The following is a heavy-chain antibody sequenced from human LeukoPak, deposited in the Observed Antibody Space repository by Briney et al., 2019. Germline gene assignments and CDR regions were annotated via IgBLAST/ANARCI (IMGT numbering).Heavy chain of an antibody. Sequence: GGSLRLSCAASGFTFSGSAMHWVRQASGKGLEGVGRIRSKANSYATAYAASVKGRFTISRDDSKNTAYLQMNSLKTEDTAVYYCTRHVGSEQQLVYGFDPWGQGTLVTVSS. CDR3: TRHVGSEQQLVYGFDP. D-gene: IGHD6-13*01. V-gene: IGHV3-73*01. CDR2: IRSKANSYAT. J-gene: IGHJ5*02. CDR1: GFTFSGSA.